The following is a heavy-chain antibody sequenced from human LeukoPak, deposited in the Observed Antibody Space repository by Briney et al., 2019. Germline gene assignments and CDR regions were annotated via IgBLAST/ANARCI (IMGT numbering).Heavy chain of an antibody. CDR1: GFTFSSYA. CDR2: ISYDGSNK. CDR3: AREGDCSSTSRSPFDY. Sequence: GGSLRLSCAASGFTFSSYAMHWVRQAPGKGLEWVAVISYDGSNKYYADSVKGRFTISRDNSKNTLYLQMNSLRAEDTAVYYCAREGDCSSTSRSPFDYWGQGTLVTVSS. J-gene: IGHJ4*02. V-gene: IGHV3-30*04. D-gene: IGHD2-2*01.